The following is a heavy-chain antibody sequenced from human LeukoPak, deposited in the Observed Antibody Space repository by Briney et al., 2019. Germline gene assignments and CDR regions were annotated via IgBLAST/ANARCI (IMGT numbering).Heavy chain of an antibody. CDR3: ARFTKYDGGGSYLDI. Sequence: PSETLSLTCTVFGGSISSYYWSWIRRPPGKELEWIGHIYSSGSTTDNPSLKSRVTISVDTSKNQFSLRMNSVTAADTAVYYCARFTKYDGGGSYLDIWGQGTMVTVSS. CDR1: GGSISSYY. J-gene: IGHJ3*02. D-gene: IGHD3-22*01. CDR2: IYSSGST. V-gene: IGHV4-59*13.